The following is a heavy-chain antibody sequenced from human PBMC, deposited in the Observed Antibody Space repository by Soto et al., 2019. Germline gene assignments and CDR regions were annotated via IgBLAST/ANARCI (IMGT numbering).Heavy chain of an antibody. CDR3: ARGLSWQQLVPWLYGMDV. CDR2: ISAYNGNT. Sequence: ASVKVSCKASGYTFTSYGISWVRQAPGQGLEWMGWISAYNGNTNYAQKLQGRVTMTTDTSTSTAYMELRSLRSDDTAVYYCARGLSWQQLVPWLYGMDVWGQGTTVTVSS. V-gene: IGHV1-18*01. CDR1: GYTFTSYG. J-gene: IGHJ6*02. D-gene: IGHD6-13*01.